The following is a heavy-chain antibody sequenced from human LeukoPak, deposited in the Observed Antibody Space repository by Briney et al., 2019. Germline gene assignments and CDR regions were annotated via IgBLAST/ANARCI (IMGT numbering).Heavy chain of an antibody. V-gene: IGHV3-74*01. CDR3: ARVVFGDYFDY. J-gene: IGHJ4*02. CDR2: INTDGSRT. Sequence: GGSLRLSCAASGFTFSNYRMLWVRQAPGKGLVWVSRINTDGSRTTYADSVKGRFTISRDNAKNTLYLQMNSLRAEDTAVYYCARVVFGDYFDYWGQGTLVTVSS. CDR1: GFTFSNYR. D-gene: IGHD3-10*01.